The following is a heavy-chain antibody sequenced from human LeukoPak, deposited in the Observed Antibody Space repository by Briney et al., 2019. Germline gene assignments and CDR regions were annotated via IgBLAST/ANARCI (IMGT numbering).Heavy chain of an antibody. CDR1: GFTFSSCA. J-gene: IGHJ4*02. CDR2: ISGSGGST. Sequence: GGSLRLSCAASGFTFSSCAMSWVRQAPGKGLEWVSAISGSGGSTYYADSVKGRFTISRDNSKNTLYLQMNSLRAEDTALYYCARGYYYDSFDYWGQGTLVTVSS. D-gene: IGHD3-22*01. CDR3: ARGYYYDSFDY. V-gene: IGHV3-23*01.